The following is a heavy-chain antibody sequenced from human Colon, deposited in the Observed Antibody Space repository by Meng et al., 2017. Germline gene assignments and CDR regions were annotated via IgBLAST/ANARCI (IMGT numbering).Heavy chain of an antibody. CDR3: AGNYYDSSGYYYGY. Sequence: QVQLVQSGAEVKKPGASVKVSCKTSGYSFTSYDITWVRQAPGQGLEWMGWISVYNGNTNYAQKFQGRVTMTTDTSTSTAYMELRSLRSDDTAVYYCAGNYYDSSGYYYGYWGQGTLVTVSS. J-gene: IGHJ4*02. D-gene: IGHD3-22*01. V-gene: IGHV1-18*01. CDR2: ISVYNGNT. CDR1: GYSFTSYD.